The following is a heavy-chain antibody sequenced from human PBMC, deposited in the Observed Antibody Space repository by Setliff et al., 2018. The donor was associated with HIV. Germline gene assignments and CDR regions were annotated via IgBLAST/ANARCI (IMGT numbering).Heavy chain of an antibody. J-gene: IGHJ4*02. CDR3: ARQFSNSFDS. V-gene: IGHV1-2*02. D-gene: IGHD7-27*01. Sequence: ASVKVSCKAPGYSFIDYFIHWVRQAPGQGPEWMGWISPYDLSERTSQRFRGRVTMTRDTSINAAYLDLSGLTSDDTAVYYCARQFSNSFDSWGQGTLVTVSS. CDR1: GYSFIDYF. CDR2: ISPYDLSE.